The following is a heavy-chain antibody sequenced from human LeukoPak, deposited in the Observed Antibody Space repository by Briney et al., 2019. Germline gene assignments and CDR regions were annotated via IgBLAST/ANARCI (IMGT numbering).Heavy chain of an antibody. CDR2: ISGSGGST. CDR1: GFTFSSYA. CDR3: ARSSGYYSLEYFQH. V-gene: IGHV3-23*01. D-gene: IGHD5-12*01. Sequence: GGSLRLSCAASGFTFSSYAMSWVRQAPGKGLEWVSAISGSGGSTYYADSVKGRFTISRDNSKNTLYLQMNSLRVEDTAVYYCARSSGYYSLEYFQHWGQGTLVTVSS. J-gene: IGHJ1*01.